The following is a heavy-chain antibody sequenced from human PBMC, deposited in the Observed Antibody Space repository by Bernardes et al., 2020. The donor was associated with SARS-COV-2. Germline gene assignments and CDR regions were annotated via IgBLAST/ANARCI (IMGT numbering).Heavy chain of an antibody. J-gene: IGHJ4*02. CDR2: ISPHSANT. CDR1: GSCFSNHD. D-gene: IGHD1-26*01. V-gene: IGHV1-18*04. Sequence: ASVKVSCTASGSCFSNHDMNWGRQAPGQGLEWVGWISPHSANTNYAQNLQGRVPMTTDASARTGYMELRSLRSDDTAVYYCWVRVETGGVVFDHWGQGTLVTVSP. CDR3: WVRVETGGVVFDH.